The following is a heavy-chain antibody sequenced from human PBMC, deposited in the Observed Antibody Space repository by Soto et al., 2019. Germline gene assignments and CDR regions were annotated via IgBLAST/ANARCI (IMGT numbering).Heavy chain of an antibody. Sequence: GGTLRLSCAGTGFTFSSYAMFWIRQAPGKGLEWVAGISGSGDMTFHADSVKGRFTISRDNSRSTLYLQMYSLRDEDTAVYHCTKVKDAGVLTTIFDYWGRGTLVTVSS. CDR3: TKVKDAGVLTTIFDY. D-gene: IGHD1-1*01. CDR2: ISGSGDMT. V-gene: IGHV3-23*01. J-gene: IGHJ4*02. CDR1: GFTFSSYA.